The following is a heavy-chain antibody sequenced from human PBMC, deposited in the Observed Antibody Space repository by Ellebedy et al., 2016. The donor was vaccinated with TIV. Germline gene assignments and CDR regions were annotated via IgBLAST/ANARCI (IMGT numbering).Heavy chain of an antibody. CDR3: ARASGATVTTFDY. D-gene: IGHD4-17*01. CDR1: GITVSDYF. V-gene: IGHV3-11*04. J-gene: IGHJ4*02. CDR2: ISSSGTSI. Sequence: GGSLRLSCEASGITVSDYFMNWVRQAPGKGLEWVSYISSSGTSIYYADSVKGRFTISRDNAKNSLYLQMNSLRAEDTAVYYCARASGATVTTFDYWGQGTLVTVSS.